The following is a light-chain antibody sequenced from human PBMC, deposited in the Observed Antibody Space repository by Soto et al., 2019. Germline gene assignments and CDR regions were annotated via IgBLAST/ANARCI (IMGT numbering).Light chain of an antibody. CDR2: AAS. CDR1: QSIYNY. J-gene: IGKJ1*01. CDR3: QQSYSTPRT. Sequence: DIQMTQSPSSLSASVVDRVTITCLASQSIYNYLNWYQQKPGKAPQLLIFAASSLQSGVPSRFSGSESRTDFTLTISSLQPEDFATYYCQQSYSTPRTFGQGTKVDIK. V-gene: IGKV1-39*01.